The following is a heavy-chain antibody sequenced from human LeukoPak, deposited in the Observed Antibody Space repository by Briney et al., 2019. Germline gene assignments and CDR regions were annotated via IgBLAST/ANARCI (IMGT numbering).Heavy chain of an antibody. D-gene: IGHD3-3*01. CDR1: GFTFSSYG. J-gene: IGHJ4*02. Sequence: HPGGSLRLSCAASGFTFSSYGMHWVSQAPGKGLEWVAVIWYDGSNKYYADSVKGRFTISRDNSKNTLYLQMNSLRAEDTAVYYCARGLDDFWSGGLDYWGQGTLVTVSS. V-gene: IGHV3-33*01. CDR2: IWYDGSNK. CDR3: ARGLDDFWSGGLDY.